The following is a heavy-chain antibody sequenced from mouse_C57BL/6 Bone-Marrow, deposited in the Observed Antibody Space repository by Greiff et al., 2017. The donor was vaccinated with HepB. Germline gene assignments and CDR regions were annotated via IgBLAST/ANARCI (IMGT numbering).Heavy chain of an antibody. CDR3: ARYIWEMDY. CDR1: GFTFTDYY. V-gene: IGHV7-3*01. CDR2: IRNKANGYTT. D-gene: IGHD4-1*01. J-gene: IGHJ4*01. Sequence: EVKVEESGGGLVQPGGSLSLSCAASGFTFTDYYMSWVRQPPGKALEWLGFIRNKANGYTTEYSASVKGRFTISRDNSQSILYLQMNALRAEDSATYYCARYIWEMDYWGQGTSVTVSS.